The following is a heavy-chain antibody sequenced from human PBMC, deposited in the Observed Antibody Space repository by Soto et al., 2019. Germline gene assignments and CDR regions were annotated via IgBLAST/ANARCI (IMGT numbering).Heavy chain of an antibody. Sequence: QVQLVQSGAEVKKPGASVKVSCKASGYTFTNYWMHWVRQAPGQGLEWMAIIKPSGGTRRYAEKFQGRLTMTRDTSTSTVYMELSSLRSEDTAVYYCASTDVAPFDYWGQGTLVTVSS. CDR3: ASTDVAPFDY. V-gene: IGHV1-46*01. J-gene: IGHJ4*02. D-gene: IGHD3-10*02. CDR2: IKPSGGTR. CDR1: GYTFTNYW.